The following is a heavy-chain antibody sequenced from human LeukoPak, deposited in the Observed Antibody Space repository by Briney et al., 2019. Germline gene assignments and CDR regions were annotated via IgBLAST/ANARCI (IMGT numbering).Heavy chain of an antibody. Sequence: PSETLSLTCAVYGGSFSGYYWSWIRQPPGKGLEWIGEINHSGSTNYNPSLKSRVTISVDTSKNQFSLKLSSVTAADTAVYYCARRSPYGRNWFDPWGQGTLVTVSS. CDR3: ARRSPYGRNWFDP. CDR2: INHSGST. V-gene: IGHV4-34*01. D-gene: IGHD3-10*01. CDR1: GGSFSGYY. J-gene: IGHJ5*02.